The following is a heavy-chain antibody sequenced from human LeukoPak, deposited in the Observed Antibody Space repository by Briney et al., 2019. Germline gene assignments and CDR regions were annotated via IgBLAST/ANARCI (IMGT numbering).Heavy chain of an antibody. D-gene: IGHD1-26*01. J-gene: IGHJ3*02. CDR1: GGTFSSYA. V-gene: IGHV1-69*13. CDR2: IIPIFGTA. CDR3: AREWEVVGAATGAFDI. Sequence: SVKVSCKASGGTFSSYAISWVRQAPGQGLEWMGGIIPIFGTANYAQKFQGRVTITADESTSTAYMELSSLRSEDTAVYYCAREWEVVGAATGAFDIWAKGQWSPSLQ.